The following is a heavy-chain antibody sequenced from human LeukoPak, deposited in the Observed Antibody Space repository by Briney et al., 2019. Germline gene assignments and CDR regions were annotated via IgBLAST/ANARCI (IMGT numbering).Heavy chain of an antibody. J-gene: IGHJ4*02. CDR2: IDYSGST. Sequence: GSLRLSCAASGFTFSSYAMSWIRQLPGKGLEWIGYIDYSGSTYYNPSLKSRVTISVDTSKNQFSLKLRSVTAADTAVYYCATVAVIRGVTYFDYWGQGTLVTVSS. V-gene: IGHV4-59*01. D-gene: IGHD3-10*01. CDR3: ATVAVIRGVTYFDY. CDR1: GFTFSSYA.